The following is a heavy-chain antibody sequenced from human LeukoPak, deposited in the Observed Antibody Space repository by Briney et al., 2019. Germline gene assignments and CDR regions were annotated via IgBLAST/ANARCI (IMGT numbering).Heavy chain of an antibody. CDR2: IYPDDSDT. CDR1: GYSFTSYW. Sequence: GASLQISCKGSGYSFTSYWIGWVRQLPGKGLEGMGIIYPDDSDTRESPSCQGEVTISADNSISTAYLQWSSLKASDTAMYYCARGFGEFSFDYWGQGTLVTVSS. D-gene: IGHD3-10*01. J-gene: IGHJ4*02. CDR3: ARGFGEFSFDY. V-gene: IGHV5-51*01.